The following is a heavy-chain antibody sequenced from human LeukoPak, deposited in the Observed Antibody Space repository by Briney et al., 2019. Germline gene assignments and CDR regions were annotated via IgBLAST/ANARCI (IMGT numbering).Heavy chain of an antibody. CDR3: ARAGYPGAVDV. Sequence: PGESLRLSCAASGFTFINYWMNWVRQAPGKGLEWAAYIKPDGSEKQCMDSGKGRFTISRDNSKNLLYLQMNGLRSEDTAVYYCARAGYPGAVDVWGQGTTVIVS. J-gene: IGHJ6*02. CDR2: IKPDGSEK. CDR1: GFTFINYW. D-gene: IGHD3-9*01. V-gene: IGHV3-7*05.